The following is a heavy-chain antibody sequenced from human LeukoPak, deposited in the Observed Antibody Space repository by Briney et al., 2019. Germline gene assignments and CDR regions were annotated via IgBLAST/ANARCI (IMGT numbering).Heavy chain of an antibody. CDR1: GYTFSSNA. V-gene: IGHV7-4-1*02. D-gene: IGHD3-22*01. Sequence: GASVKVSCKASGYTFSSNAINWVRQAPGQGLEWXGWIDTNTGNPTYXQGXXXQFVFSLDTSVSTAYLQISSLKAEDTAEYFCARGYDSSGYFSDWGQGTLVTVSS. CDR3: ARGYDSSGYFSD. CDR2: IDTNTGNP. J-gene: IGHJ4*02.